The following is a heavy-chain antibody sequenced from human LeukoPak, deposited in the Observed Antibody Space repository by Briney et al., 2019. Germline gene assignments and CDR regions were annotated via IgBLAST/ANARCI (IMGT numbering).Heavy chain of an antibody. CDR3: ARDRFRGAFDI. J-gene: IGHJ3*02. CDR2: ISSSGRTI. Sequence: GGSLRLSCAGSGFTFSDYYMSWIRQAPGKGLEWVSYISSSGRTIYYADSVKGRFTISRDNSKNTLYLQMNSLRAEDTAVYYCARDRFRGAFDIWGQGTMVTVSS. CDR1: GFTFSDYY. V-gene: IGHV3-11*04.